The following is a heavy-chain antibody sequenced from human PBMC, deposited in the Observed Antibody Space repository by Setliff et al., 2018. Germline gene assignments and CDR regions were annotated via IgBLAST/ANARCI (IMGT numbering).Heavy chain of an antibody. D-gene: IGHD2-15*01. V-gene: IGHV1-3*01. CDR2: INAGNGNT. CDR3: AREPHLRYCSGGSCYSLLMDV. J-gene: IGHJ6*02. CDR1: GYTFTSYA. Sequence: ASVKVSCKASGYTFTSYAMHWVRQAPGQRLEWMGWINAGNGNTKYSQKFQGRVTITRDTSASTAYMELSSLRSEDTAVYYCAREPHLRYCSGGSCYSLLMDVWGRGTTVTVSS.